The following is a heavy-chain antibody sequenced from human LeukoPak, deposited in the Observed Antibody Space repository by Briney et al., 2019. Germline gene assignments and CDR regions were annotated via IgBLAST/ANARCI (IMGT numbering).Heavy chain of an antibody. CDR2: ISVSGNTI. CDR3: AKRLTLSSSWHYFDY. Sequence: GGSLRLSCAASGFTFSSYAMSWVRQAPGKGLEWVATISVSGNTIYYADSVKGRFTISRDNSKNTLYLQMNSLRAEDTALYYCAKRLTLSSSWHYFDYWGQGTLVTVSS. V-gene: IGHV3-23*01. J-gene: IGHJ4*02. CDR1: GFTFSSYA. D-gene: IGHD6-13*01.